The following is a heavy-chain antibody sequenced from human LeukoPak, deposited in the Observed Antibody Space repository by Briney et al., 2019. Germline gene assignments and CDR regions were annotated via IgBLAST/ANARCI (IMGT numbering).Heavy chain of an antibody. CDR1: GFTFSSYG. Sequence: RGSLRLSCAASGFTFSSYGMHWVRQAPGKGLEWVAFIRYDGSNKYYADSVKGRFTISRDNSKNTLYLQMNSLRAEDTAVYYCAKAMVRGIDYWGQGTLVTVSS. D-gene: IGHD3-10*01. J-gene: IGHJ4*02. V-gene: IGHV3-30*02. CDR2: IRYDGSNK. CDR3: AKAMVRGIDY.